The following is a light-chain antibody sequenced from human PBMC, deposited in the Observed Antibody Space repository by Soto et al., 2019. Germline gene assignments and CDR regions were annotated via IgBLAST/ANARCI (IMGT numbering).Light chain of an antibody. CDR3: SSYTSSSTLV. CDR2: EVS. J-gene: IGLJ1*01. CDR1: SSDVGGYNY. Sequence: QSVLTQPASVSGSPGQSITISCTGTSSDVGGYNYVSWYQQHPGKAPKFLISEVSNRPSGVSNRFSASKSGNTASLTISGLQAEDEADYYCSSYTSSSTLVFGTGTKVT. V-gene: IGLV2-14*01.